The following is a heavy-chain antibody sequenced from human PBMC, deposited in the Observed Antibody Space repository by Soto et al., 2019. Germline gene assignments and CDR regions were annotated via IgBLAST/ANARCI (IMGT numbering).Heavy chain of an antibody. D-gene: IGHD6-19*01. Sequence: ASVKVSCKASGYTFTGYGIGWVRQAPGQGLEWMGWISAYNGNTNYAQKLQGRVTMTTDTSTSTAYMELRSLRSDDTAVYYCARDAWIAVAVPGDYWGQGTLVTVSS. CDR3: ARDAWIAVAVPGDY. CDR1: GYTFTGYG. V-gene: IGHV1-18*01. J-gene: IGHJ4*02. CDR2: ISAYNGNT.